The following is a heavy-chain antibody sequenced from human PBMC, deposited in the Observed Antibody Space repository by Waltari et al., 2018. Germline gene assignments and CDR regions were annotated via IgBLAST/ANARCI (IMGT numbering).Heavy chain of an antibody. Sequence: QVEESGGVVVQPGGSLRLSCVASGYPFNNYGMHWVRQAPGKGLEWLAVISSDGSGKYYADSVKGRFTMSRDNSKNMVYLQMNSLRPEDTAVYYCAKAGGIYNYPLDPWGQGTLVTGSS. CDR3: AKAGGIYNYPLDP. J-gene: IGHJ5*02. CDR2: ISSDGSGK. CDR1: GYPFNNYG. V-gene: IGHV3-30*18. D-gene: IGHD1-26*01.